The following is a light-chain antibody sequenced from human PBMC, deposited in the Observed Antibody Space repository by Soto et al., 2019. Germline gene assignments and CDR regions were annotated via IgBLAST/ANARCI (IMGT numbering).Light chain of an antibody. Sequence: QSVLTQPPSVSGAPGQRVTISCTGSSSNIGAGYDVHWYQQVPGTAPKLLIYGNSNRPSGVPDRFSGSKSGTSASLAITGLQAEDEEDYYCQSYDSSLSGVVFGGGTKLTVL. CDR2: GNS. CDR3: QSYDSSLSGVV. CDR1: SSNIGAGYD. J-gene: IGLJ2*01. V-gene: IGLV1-40*01.